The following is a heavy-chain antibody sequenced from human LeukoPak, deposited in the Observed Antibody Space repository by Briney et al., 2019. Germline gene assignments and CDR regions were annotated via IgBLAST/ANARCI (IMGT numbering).Heavy chain of an antibody. V-gene: IGHV4-4*07. D-gene: IGHD1-26*01. CDR3: ARDSGSYSDGEAFDI. Sequence: SETLSLTCTVSGGSISSYYWSWIRQPAGKGLEWTGRIYTSGSTNYNPSLKSRVTMSVDTSKNQFSLKLSSVTAADTAVYYCARDSGSYSDGEAFDIWGQGTMVTVSS. J-gene: IGHJ3*02. CDR1: GGSISSYY. CDR2: IYTSGST.